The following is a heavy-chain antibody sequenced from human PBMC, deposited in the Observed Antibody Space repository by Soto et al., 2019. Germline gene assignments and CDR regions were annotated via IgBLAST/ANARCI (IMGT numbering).Heavy chain of an antibody. V-gene: IGHV1-8*02. CDR1: GSTFTSYA. CDR3: AGGNFCY. J-gene: IGHJ4*02. Sequence: SSVKVSCKASGSTFTSYAISWVRQAPGQGLEWMGWMNPNSGNTGYAQELRGRVTMTRNTSNTTAYMELTSLTSDDTGVYYCAGGNFCYWGQGTLVPVSS. CDR2: MNPNSGNT.